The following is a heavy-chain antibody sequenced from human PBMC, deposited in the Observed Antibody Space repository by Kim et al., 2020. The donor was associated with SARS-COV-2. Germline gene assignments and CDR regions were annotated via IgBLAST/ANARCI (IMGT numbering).Heavy chain of an antibody. J-gene: IGHJ6*02. CDR1: GFTFSSYW. CDR3: ARAGLAGTFYYYYYGMDV. CDR2: IKQDGSEK. D-gene: IGHD6-19*01. V-gene: IGHV3-7*01. Sequence: GGSLRLSCAASGFTFSSYWMRWVRQAPGKGLEWVANIKQDGSEKYYVDSVKGRFTISRDNAKNSLYLQMNSLRAEDTAVYYCARAGLAGTFYYYYYGMDVWGQGTTVTVSS.